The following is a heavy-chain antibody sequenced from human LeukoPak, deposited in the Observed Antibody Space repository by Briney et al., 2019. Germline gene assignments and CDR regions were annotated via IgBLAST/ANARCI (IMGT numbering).Heavy chain of an antibody. CDR2: IYYSGST. Sequence: PETLSLTRTLSGGSATSGRDCWGWIRHPPRKGLEWIGYIYYSGSTNYNPSLKSRVTISVDTSKNQFSLKLRSVTAADTAVYYCARGREYSSSWYALGYWGQGTLVTVSS. CDR3: ARGREYSSSWYALGY. V-gene: IGHV4-61*01. CDR1: GGSATSGRDC. D-gene: IGHD6-13*01. J-gene: IGHJ4*02.